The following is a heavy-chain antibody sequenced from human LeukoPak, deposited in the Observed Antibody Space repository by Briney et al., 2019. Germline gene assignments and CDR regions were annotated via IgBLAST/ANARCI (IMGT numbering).Heavy chain of an antibody. CDR3: ARADWNDDYYYYYMDV. CDR2: ISTGGSTI. J-gene: IGHJ6*03. D-gene: IGHD1-1*01. Sequence: GGSLRLSCLVSGFTFSSYEMNWVRHGPGKGLEWVSYISTGGSTIYYADSVKGRFTISRDNAKNSLYMQMNSLRAEDTAIYYCARADWNDDYYYYYMDVWGKGTTVTVSS. CDR1: GFTFSSYE. V-gene: IGHV3-48*03.